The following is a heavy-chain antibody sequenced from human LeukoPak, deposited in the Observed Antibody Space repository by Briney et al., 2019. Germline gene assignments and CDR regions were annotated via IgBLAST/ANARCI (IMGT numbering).Heavy chain of an antibody. CDR1: EFTFTTYG. V-gene: IGHV3-33*01. CDR3: ARDWKTNSFDY. Sequence: GGSLRLSCAASEFTFTTYGMHWVRQAPGKGLEWVAFIYYDGSNIYYADYVKGRFTISRDISKNTLYLQMDSLRAEDTAIYYCARDWKTNSFDYWGQRTLVTVSS. J-gene: IGHJ4*02. D-gene: IGHD1-1*01. CDR2: IYYDGSNI.